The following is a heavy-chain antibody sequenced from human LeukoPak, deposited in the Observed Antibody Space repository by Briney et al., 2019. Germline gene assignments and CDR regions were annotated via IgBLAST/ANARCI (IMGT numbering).Heavy chain of an antibody. Sequence: SETLSLTCTVSGGSISSGGYYWSWIRQHPGEGLEWIGYIYYSGSTYYNPSLKSRVTISVDTSKNQFSLKLSSVTAADTAVYYCAREWFGAPFDPWGQGTLVTVSS. V-gene: IGHV4-31*03. D-gene: IGHD3-10*01. CDR2: IYYSGST. J-gene: IGHJ5*02. CDR3: AREWFGAPFDP. CDR1: GGSISSGGYY.